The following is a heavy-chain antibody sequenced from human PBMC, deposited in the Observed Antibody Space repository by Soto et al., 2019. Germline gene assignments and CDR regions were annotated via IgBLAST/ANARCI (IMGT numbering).Heavy chain of an antibody. CDR3: AGTNWPSLYGYYGMDV. CDR1: GGSISSYY. D-gene: IGHD7-27*01. V-gene: IGHV4-59*01. J-gene: IGHJ6*02. CDR2: IYYSGST. Sequence: SETLSLTCTVSGGSISSYYWSWIRQPPGKGLEWIGYIYYSGSTNYNPSLKSRVTISVDTSKNQFSLKLSSVTAADTAVYYCAGTNWPSLYGYYGMDVWGQGTTVTVSS.